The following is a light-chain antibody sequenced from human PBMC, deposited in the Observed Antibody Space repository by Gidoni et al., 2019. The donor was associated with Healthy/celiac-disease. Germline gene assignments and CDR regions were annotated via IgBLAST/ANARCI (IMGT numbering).Light chain of an antibody. V-gene: IGKV3-20*01. CDR2: GAS. J-gene: IGKJ2*01. Sequence: EIVLTQSPGTLSLSPGERATLSCRASQSVSSSYLAWYQQKPGQAPRLLIYGASSRATGIPDRFSGSGSGTDFTLTISRLEPEDFAVYYCQQYGSSLVNXFXQGTKLEIK. CDR1: QSVSSSY. CDR3: QQYGSSLVNX.